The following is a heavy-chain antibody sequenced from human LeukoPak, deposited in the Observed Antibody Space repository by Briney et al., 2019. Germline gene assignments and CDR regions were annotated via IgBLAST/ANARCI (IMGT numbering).Heavy chain of an antibody. CDR2: ISGSGGST. V-gene: IGHV3-23*01. D-gene: IGHD3-3*01. Sequence: GGSLRLSCAASGFTFSSYAMSWVRQAPGKGLEWVSAISGSGGSTYYADSVKGRFTISRDNSKNPLYLQMNSLRAEDTAVYYCAKVLPTYYDFWSGPWYWGQGTLVTVSS. CDR3: AKVLPTYYDFWSGPWY. CDR1: GFTFSSYA. J-gene: IGHJ4*02.